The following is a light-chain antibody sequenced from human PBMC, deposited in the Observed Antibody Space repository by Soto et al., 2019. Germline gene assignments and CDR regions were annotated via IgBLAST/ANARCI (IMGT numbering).Light chain of an antibody. CDR2: EVT. Sequence: QSFLTQPASVSGSPGQSITISCAGTSGDIGSYNRVSWYQQHPGKAPKLIIYEVTDRPSGVSNRFSGSKSGNTASPTISGLQAEDEAEYYCSSYTNINTRACVFGTGTKVTVL. J-gene: IGLJ1*01. CDR3: SSYTNINTRACV. V-gene: IGLV2-14*01. CDR1: SGDIGSYNR.